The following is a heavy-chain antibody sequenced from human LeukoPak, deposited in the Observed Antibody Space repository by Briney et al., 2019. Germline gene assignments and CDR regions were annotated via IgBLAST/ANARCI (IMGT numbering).Heavy chain of an antibody. D-gene: IGHD3-3*01. CDR2: IIPIFGTA. V-gene: IGHV1-69*13. Sequence: GASVKVSCKASGGTFSSYAISWVRQAPGQGLEWMGGIIPIFGTANYAQKFQGRVTITADESTSTAYMELSGLRSEDTAVYYCARERDDFWSGYARKTNWFDPWGQGTLVTVSS. CDR3: ARERDDFWSGYARKTNWFDP. J-gene: IGHJ5*02. CDR1: GGTFSSYA.